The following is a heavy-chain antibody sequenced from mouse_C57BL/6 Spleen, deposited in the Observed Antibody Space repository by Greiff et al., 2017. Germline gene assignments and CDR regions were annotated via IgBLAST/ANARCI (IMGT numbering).Heavy chain of an antibody. Sequence: EVKLMESGGGLVKPGGSLKLSCAASGFTFSDYGMHWVRQAPEQGLEWVAYISSGSSTIYYADTVKGRFTISRDNAKNTLFLQVNSLESEDTAMYYCARGQDGYCLYYAMDYWGQGTSVTVSS. CDR1: GFTFSDYG. D-gene: IGHD2-3*01. V-gene: IGHV5-17*01. J-gene: IGHJ4*01. CDR2: ISSGSSTI. CDR3: ARGQDGYCLYYAMDY.